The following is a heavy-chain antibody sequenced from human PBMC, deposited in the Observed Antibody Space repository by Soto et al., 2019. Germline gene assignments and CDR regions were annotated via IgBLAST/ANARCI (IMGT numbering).Heavy chain of an antibody. CDR2: IKSKTDGGTT. V-gene: IGHV3-15*01. J-gene: IGHJ6*02. CDR3: TSQGWLLPGGYYYYYGMDV. CDR1: GFTFSNAW. D-gene: IGHD3-22*01. Sequence: EVQLVESGGGLVKPGGSLRLSCAASGFTFSNAWMSWVRQAPGKGLEWVGRIKSKTDGGTTDYAAPVKGRFTISRDDSKNTLYLQMNSLKTEDTAVYYCTSQGWLLPGGYYYYYGMDVWGQGTTVTVSS.